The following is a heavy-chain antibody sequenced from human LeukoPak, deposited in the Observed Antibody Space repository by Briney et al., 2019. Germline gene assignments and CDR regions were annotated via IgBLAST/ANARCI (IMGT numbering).Heavy chain of an antibody. D-gene: IGHD3-22*01. CDR2: IYYNGIT. CDR3: AREPSSGYYNPRFLSYMDV. Sequence: PSETLSLTCTVSGGSIFSGDYYWSWIRQPPGKGLEWIGYIYYNGITYYNPSLESRVTISVDTSKNQFSLKLSSVTAADTAVYYCAREPSSGYYNPRFLSYMDVWGKGTTVTVSS. V-gene: IGHV4-30-4*01. J-gene: IGHJ6*03. CDR1: GGSIFSGDYY.